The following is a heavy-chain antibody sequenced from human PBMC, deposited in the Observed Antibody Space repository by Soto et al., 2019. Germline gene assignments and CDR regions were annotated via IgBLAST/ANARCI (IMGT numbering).Heavy chain of an antibody. D-gene: IGHD6-13*01. CDR2: IHYSGTT. CDR1: GGSMRNYF. Sequence: SETLSLTCTVSGGSMRNYFWTWIRQPPGKGLEWIGYIHYSGTTSSFPSYNPSLRSRVTISEDTSKNQFSLKLLSVTTADTAVYFCAAGEASSRNLAPYYLDFWGQGTLVTVSS. J-gene: IGHJ4*02. V-gene: IGHV4-59*01. CDR3: AAGEASSRNLAPYYLDF.